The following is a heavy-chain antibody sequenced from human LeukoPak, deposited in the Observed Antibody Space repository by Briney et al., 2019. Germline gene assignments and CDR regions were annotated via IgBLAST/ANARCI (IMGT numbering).Heavy chain of an antibody. CDR3: ARVSITGKVDY. CDR2: INHSGST. CDR1: GGSFSGYY. V-gene: IGHV4-34*01. Sequence: SETLSLTCAVYGGSFSGYYWSWIRQPPGKGLEWIGEINHSGSTNYNPSLKSRVTISVDTSKNQFSLKLSSVTAADTAVYYCARVSITGKVDYWGQGTLVTVSS. D-gene: IGHD1-14*01. J-gene: IGHJ4*02.